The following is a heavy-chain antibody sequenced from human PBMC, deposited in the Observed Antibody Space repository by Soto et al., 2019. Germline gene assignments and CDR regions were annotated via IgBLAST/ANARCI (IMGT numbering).Heavy chain of an antibody. CDR2: IIPIFGTA. V-gene: IGHV1-69*13. D-gene: IGHD3-22*01. J-gene: IGHJ4*02. Sequence: SVKVSFKASRGTFSSYAISWVRQAPGQGLEWMGGIIPIFGTANYAQKFQGRVTITADESTSTAYMELSSLRSEDTAVYYCARGNRPPTYYYDSSGYEGFDYWGQGTLVTVSS. CDR1: RGTFSSYA. CDR3: ARGNRPPTYYYDSSGYEGFDY.